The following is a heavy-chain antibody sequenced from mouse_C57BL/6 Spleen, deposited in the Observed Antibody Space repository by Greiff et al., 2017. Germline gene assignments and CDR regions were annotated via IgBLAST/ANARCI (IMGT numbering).Heavy chain of an antibody. CDR1: GYTFTDYE. Sequence: VQLQQSGAELVRPGASVTLSCKASGYTFTDYEMHWVKQTPVHGLEWIGAIDPETGGTAYNQKFKGKAILTADKSSSTAYMELRSLTSEDSAVYYCTIGNRSNGAWFAYWGQGTLVTVSA. V-gene: IGHV1-15*01. CDR2: IDPETGGT. CDR3: TIGNRSNGAWFAY. J-gene: IGHJ3*01. D-gene: IGHD2-5*01.